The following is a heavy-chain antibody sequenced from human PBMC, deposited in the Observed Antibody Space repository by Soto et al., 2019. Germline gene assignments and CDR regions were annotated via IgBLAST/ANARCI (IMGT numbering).Heavy chain of an antibody. J-gene: IGHJ3*02. D-gene: IGHD5-12*01. V-gene: IGHV1-69*13. CDR2: IIPIFGTA. CDR3: ARAEVATTPEGAFDI. CDR1: GGTFSSYA. Sequence: SVKVSCKASGGTFSSYAISWVRQAPGQELEWMGGIIPIFGTANYAQKFQGRVTITADESTSTAYMELSSLRSEDTAVYYCARAEVATTPEGAFDIWGQGTMVT.